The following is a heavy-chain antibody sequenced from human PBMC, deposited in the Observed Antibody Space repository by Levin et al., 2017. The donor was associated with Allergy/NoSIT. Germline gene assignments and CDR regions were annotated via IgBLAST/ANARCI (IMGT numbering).Heavy chain of an antibody. CDR1: GGSISSGDYY. D-gene: IGHD2/OR15-2a*01. V-gene: IGHV4-30-4*01. J-gene: IGHJ2*01. CDR2: IYYSGST. CDR3: ARVGRPADRENTGNWYFDL. Sequence: SETLSLTCTVSGGSISSGDYYWSWIRQPPGKGLEWIGYIYYSGSTYYNPSLKSRVTISVDTSKNQFSLKLSSVTAADTAVYYWARVGRPADRENTGNWYFDLWGRGTLVTVSS.